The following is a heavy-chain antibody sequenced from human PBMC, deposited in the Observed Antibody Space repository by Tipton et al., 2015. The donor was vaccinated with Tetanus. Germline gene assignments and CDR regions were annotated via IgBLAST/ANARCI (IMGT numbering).Heavy chain of an antibody. V-gene: IGHV4-39*02. CDR3: ARDQGGGRVARLNWFGP. CDR2: VYFRGTT. CDR1: GAAIRSTSYS. Sequence: TLSLTCSVSGAAIRSTSYSWGWIRQSPEKGLEWIGSVYFRGTTYYNPALASRVTISVDTSKNQFSLRLTSVTAADTAVYYCARDQGGGRVARLNWFGPWGQGTLVLVSS. J-gene: IGHJ5*02. D-gene: IGHD3-16*01.